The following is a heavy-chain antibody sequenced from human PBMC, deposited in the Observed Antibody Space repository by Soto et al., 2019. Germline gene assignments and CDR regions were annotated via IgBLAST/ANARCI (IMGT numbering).Heavy chain of an antibody. D-gene: IGHD3-9*01. CDR3: ARLDILTDSAAFXI. CDR2: IYYSGST. J-gene: IGHJ3*02. CDR1: GGSITSSSYY. Sequence: SETLSLTCTVSGGSITSSSYYWGWIRQPPGKGLEWIGSIYYSGSTYYNPSLKSRVTISVDTSKNQFSLKLSSVTAADTAVYYCARLDILTDSAAFXIWGQGTMVTVSS. V-gene: IGHV4-39*01.